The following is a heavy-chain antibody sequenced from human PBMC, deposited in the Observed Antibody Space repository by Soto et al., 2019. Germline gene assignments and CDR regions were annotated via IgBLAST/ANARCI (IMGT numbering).Heavy chain of an antibody. J-gene: IGHJ3*02. V-gene: IGHV3-74*01. CDR1: GFTSSSYW. CDR2: ISNDGSST. CDR3: ARDTYYYDSSDHFSADAFDI. D-gene: IGHD3-22*01. Sequence: EVQLVESGGGLVQPGGSLRLSCAASGFTSSSYWIHWVRQAPGKGLVWVSRISNDGSSTNYADSVKGRFTISRDNAKNTVYLQMNSLRAEDTAVYYCARDTYYYDSSDHFSADAFDIWGQVKMVTVSS.